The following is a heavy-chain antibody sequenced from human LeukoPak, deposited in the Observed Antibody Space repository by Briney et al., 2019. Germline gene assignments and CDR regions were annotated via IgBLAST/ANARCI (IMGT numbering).Heavy chain of an antibody. CDR1: GGSFSGYY. CDR3: AIVVSPSSLNYYYYYMDV. Sequence: SETLSLTCAVYGGSFSGYYWSWIRQPPGKGLEWIGEINHSGSTNYNPSLKSRVTISVDTSKNQFSLKLSSVTAADTAVYYCAIVVSPSSLNYYYYYMDVWGKGTTVTASS. J-gene: IGHJ6*03. D-gene: IGHD3-10*01. CDR2: INHSGST. V-gene: IGHV4-34*01.